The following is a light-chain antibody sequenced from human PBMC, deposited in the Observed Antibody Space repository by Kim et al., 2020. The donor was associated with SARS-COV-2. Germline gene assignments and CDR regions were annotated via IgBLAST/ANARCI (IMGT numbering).Light chain of an antibody. V-gene: IGKV3-15*01. Sequence: VSPGERATLSCRASHSISNNLAWYQHKPGQTPRLLIYGASTRATGIQARFSGGGSGTEFTLTINSLQSEDFAVYYCQQYYNWPRTFGQGTKVDIK. J-gene: IGKJ1*01. CDR1: HSISNN. CDR2: GAS. CDR3: QQYYNWPRT.